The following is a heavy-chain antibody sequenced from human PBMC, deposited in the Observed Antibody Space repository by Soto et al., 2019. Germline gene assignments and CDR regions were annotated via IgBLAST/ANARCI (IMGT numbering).Heavy chain of an antibody. CDR2: ISAYNGNT. Sequence: QVQLVQSGAEVKKPGASVKVSCKASGYTFTSYGISWVRQAPGQGLEWMGWISAYNGNTNYAQKLKGRVTMTTDTSTITAYMELRSLRSDDTAVYYCAREAPYDILTGYYRGGSDYWGQGTLVTVSS. V-gene: IGHV1-18*01. CDR3: AREAPYDILTGYYRGGSDY. D-gene: IGHD3-9*01. CDR1: GYTFTSYG. J-gene: IGHJ4*02.